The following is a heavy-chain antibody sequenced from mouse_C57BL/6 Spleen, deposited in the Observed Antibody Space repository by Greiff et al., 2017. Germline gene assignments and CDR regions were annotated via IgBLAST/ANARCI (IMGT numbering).Heavy chain of an antibody. CDR3: ARIRYGSSYWYFDV. D-gene: IGHD1-1*01. CDR1: GFTFTDYY. V-gene: IGHV1-36*01. Sequence: EVKLVESGPVLVKPGPSVKISCKASGFTFTDYYMHWVKQSHGKSLEWIGLVYPYNGGTSYNQKFKGKATLTVDTSSSTAYMELNSLTSEDSAVYYCARIRYGSSYWYFDVWGTGTTVTVSS. J-gene: IGHJ1*03. CDR2: VYPYNGGT.